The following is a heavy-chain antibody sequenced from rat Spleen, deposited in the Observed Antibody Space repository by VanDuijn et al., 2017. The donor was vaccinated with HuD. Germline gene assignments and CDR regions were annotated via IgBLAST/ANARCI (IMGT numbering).Heavy chain of an antibody. CDR3: ARLWDS. Sequence: EVQLVESGGGLVQPGRSLKLSCAASGFTFSNYYMAWVRQAPTKGLEWVAYISTGGDNTYYRDSVKGRFTISRDNAKSTLLLQMDGLRSEDTATYYCARLWDSWGQGVMVTVSS. CDR1: GFTFSNYY. V-gene: IGHV5-25*01. CDR2: ISTGGDNT. J-gene: IGHJ2*01.